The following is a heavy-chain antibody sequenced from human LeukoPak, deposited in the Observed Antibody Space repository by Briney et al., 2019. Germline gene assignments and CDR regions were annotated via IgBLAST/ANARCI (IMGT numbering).Heavy chain of an antibody. CDR2: ISTYSANA. CDR3: ARGPPSGVLDG. V-gene: IGHV1-18*01. Sequence: ASVKVSCKASGYTFCSYGINWVRQAPGQGLEWMGWISTYSANANYAQNLQGRVTMTTDTSTDTAYMELRSLRFDDTAVYYCARGPPSGVLDGWGQGTLVTVSS. D-gene: IGHD2-8*01. CDR1: GYTFCSYG. J-gene: IGHJ4*02.